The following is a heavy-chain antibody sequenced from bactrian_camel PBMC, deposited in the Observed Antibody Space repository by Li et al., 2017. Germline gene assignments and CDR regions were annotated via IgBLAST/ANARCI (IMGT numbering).Heavy chain of an antibody. Sequence: QLVESGGGSVQPGGSLRLSCAASGDSIGRYCMAWFRQVPGKEREGIAHIDNTGAPTYADSVPGRFFIYRDSAKNTLYLQMNSLQPEDTAMYYCAAMVAYRACATYDGIQSRDFAYWGQGTQVTVS. D-gene: IGHD3*01. V-gene: IGHV3S1*01. CDR3: AAMVAYRACATYDGIQSRDFAY. CDR2: IDNTGAP. J-gene: IGHJ6*01. CDR1: GDSIGRYC.